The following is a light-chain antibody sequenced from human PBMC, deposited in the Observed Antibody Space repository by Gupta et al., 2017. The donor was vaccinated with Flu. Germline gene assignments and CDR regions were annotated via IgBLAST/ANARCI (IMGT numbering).Light chain of an antibody. V-gene: IGKV3-20*01. CDR3: QQSDSSRT. Sequence: VLTQSPGTLPSSPGEGATLSSRASQRVTDFYLGWYQQKPGQAPRLLIYATDRRAAGIPDRFTGSGSGPDFTLTISRLEPEDFAVYYCQQSDSSRTFGGGTRVEIK. J-gene: IGKJ4*01. CDR2: ATD. CDR1: QRVTDFY.